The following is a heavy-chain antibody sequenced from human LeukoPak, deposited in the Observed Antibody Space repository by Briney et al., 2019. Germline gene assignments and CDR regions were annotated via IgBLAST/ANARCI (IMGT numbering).Heavy chain of an antibody. CDR3: ARDQVREAAIHYYGMDV. Sequence: PGGSLRLSCAASGFTFSSYWMSWVRQAPGKGLEWVANIKQDGSEKYYVDSVKGRFTISRDKAKNSLYLQMNSLRAEDTAVYYCARDQVREAAIHYYGMDVWGQGTTVTVSS. J-gene: IGHJ6*02. CDR1: GFTFSSYW. V-gene: IGHV3-7*01. D-gene: IGHD5-18*01. CDR2: IKQDGSEK.